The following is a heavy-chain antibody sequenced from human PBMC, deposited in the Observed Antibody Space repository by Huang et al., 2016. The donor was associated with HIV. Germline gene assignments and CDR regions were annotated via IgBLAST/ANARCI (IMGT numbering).Heavy chain of an antibody. D-gene: IGHD2-2*01. Sequence: EVQLVQSGAEVKKPGESLKISCKGSGYRFRSNWIGWVRQMPGKGLEWMGTTYPGDYDTRYSPSFQGKFTISAEKSINTAYLQCSSLKAHHTLIYYPARLTAALPFHYGLDYWRQVTTGNV. CDR3: ARLTAALPFHYGLDY. CDR1: GYRFRSNW. V-gene: IGHV5-51*01. J-gene: IGHJ6*02. CDR2: TYPGDYDT.